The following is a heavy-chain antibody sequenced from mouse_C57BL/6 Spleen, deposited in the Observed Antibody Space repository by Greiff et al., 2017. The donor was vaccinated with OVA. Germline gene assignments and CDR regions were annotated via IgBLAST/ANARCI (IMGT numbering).Heavy chain of an antibody. J-gene: IGHJ4*01. D-gene: IGHD1-3*01. CDR2: IYPGDGDT. CDR3: ARGSSSYYAMDY. CDR1: GYAFSSSW. Sequence: QVQLQQSGPELVKPGASVKISCKASGYAFSSSWMNWVKQRPGKGLEWIGRIYPGDGDTNYNGKFKGKATLTADKSSSTAYMQLSSLTSEDSAVYFCARGSSSYYAMDYWGQGTSVTVSS. V-gene: IGHV1-82*01.